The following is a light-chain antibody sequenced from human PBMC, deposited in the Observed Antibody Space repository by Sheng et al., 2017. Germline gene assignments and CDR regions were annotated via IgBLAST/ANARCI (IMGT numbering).Light chain of an antibody. CDR3: QQYNHWPLT. CDR2: DAS. Sequence: ELVMTQSPATLSVSPGERATLSCRASQSVSSNLAWYQQKPGQAPRLLIYDASNRATGIPDRFSGSGSETEFTLTITSLQSEDFAFYYCQQYNHWPLTFGGGTKVEIK. CDR1: QSVSSN. J-gene: IGKJ4*01. V-gene: IGKV3-15*01.